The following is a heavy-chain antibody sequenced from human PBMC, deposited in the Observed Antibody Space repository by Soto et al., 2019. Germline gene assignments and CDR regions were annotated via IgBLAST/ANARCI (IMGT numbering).Heavy chain of an antibody. Sequence: QMQLVQSAAEVREPGTSVRVSCRASGFDYGSFGIQFLRQTRGRGLEWIGWIVVVSGSTNYARQSQGRVAISRDMSSSTAYLDLYDLKSDDTAVYFCSADHPHMAMGWPVWGQGTTVTVSS. D-gene: IGHD1-26*01. CDR1: GFDYGSFG. CDR3: SADHPHMAMGWPV. J-gene: IGHJ6*02. CDR2: IVVVSGST. V-gene: IGHV1-58*02.